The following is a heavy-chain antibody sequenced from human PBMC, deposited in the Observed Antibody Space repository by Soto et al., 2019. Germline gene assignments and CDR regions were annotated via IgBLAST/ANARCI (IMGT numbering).Heavy chain of an antibody. Sequence: EVQLLGSGGGLVQPGGSLRLSCAASGFTFSNYAMGWVRQAPGKGLEWFSAITGNGGDTYYADSVQGRFTISRDNSNSALYLQMNSLRAEDTAVYYCAKGSGSSRPYYFDCWAQGTLVTVSS. CDR2: ITGNGGDT. D-gene: IGHD2-2*01. CDR1: GFTFSNYA. CDR3: AKGSGSSRPYYFDC. J-gene: IGHJ4*02. V-gene: IGHV3-23*01.